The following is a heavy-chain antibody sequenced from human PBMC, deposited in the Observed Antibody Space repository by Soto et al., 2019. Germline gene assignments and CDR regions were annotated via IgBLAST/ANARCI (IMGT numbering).Heavy chain of an antibody. Sequence: ASVKVSCKASGYTFTSYGISWVRQAPGQGLEWMGWISAYNGNTNYAQKLQGRVTMTTDTSTSTAYMELRSLRSDDTAVYYCARMAGYDFRSGYYLNRYFDYWGQGTLVTVSS. CDR2: ISAYNGNT. CDR1: GYTFTSYG. CDR3: ARMAGYDFRSGYYLNRYFDY. J-gene: IGHJ4*02. D-gene: IGHD3-3*01. V-gene: IGHV1-18*01.